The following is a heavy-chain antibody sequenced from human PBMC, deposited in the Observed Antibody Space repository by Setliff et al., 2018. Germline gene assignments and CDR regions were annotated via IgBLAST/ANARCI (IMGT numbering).Heavy chain of an antibody. CDR1: GDSISSGDYF. CDR3: AREVGTSTSSDAFDV. J-gene: IGHJ3*01. CDR2: IYHSGSA. Sequence: SETLSLTCTVSGDSISSGDYFWSWIRQPPGKGLEWIAYIYHSGSAYYNPSLKSRVTMSVDTSKNQLSLHLTSVTAADTAVYYCAREVGTSTSSDAFDVWGQGMMVTVS. D-gene: IGHD1-26*01. V-gene: IGHV4-30-4*08.